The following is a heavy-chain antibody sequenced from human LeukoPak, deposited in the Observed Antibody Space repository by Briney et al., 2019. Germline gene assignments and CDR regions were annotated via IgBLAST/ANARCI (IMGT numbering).Heavy chain of an antibody. CDR1: GFTFSSYG. CDR3: AKVGYTGSYMHAFDI. D-gene: IGHD1-26*01. CDR2: ISDDGSNK. Sequence: GRSLRLSCAASGFTFSSYGMHWVRQAPGKGLEWVAVISDDGSNKEYADSVRGRFTISRDNSKNTLYLQMNSLRADDTAVYNCAKVGYTGSYMHAFDIWGQGTMVTVSS. V-gene: IGHV3-30*18. J-gene: IGHJ3*02.